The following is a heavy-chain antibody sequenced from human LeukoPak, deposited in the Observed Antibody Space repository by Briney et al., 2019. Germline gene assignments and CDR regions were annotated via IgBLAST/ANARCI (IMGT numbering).Heavy chain of an antibody. CDR1: GFTFSSYA. J-gene: IGHJ4*02. Sequence: AGGSLRLSCAASGFTFSSYAMGWVRQAPGKGLEWVSVISDSGGSTSHADSVEGRFTISRDDSKNTLFLQMNSLRAEEDTAVYYCAKALQYLSGWYFDYWGQGILVTVSS. D-gene: IGHD6-19*01. V-gene: IGHV3-23*01. CDR3: AKALQYLSGWYFDY. CDR2: ISDSGGST.